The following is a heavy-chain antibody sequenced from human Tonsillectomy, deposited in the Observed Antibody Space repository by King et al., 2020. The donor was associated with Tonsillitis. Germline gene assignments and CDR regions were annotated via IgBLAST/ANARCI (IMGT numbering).Heavy chain of an antibody. V-gene: IGHV3-30*18. CDR1: GFTFSNYG. CDR3: AKDRGDETAMVNAFDF. Sequence: VQLVESGGGVVQPGRSLRLSCAASGFTFSNYGMHWVRQAPGKGLEWVAVISYDGSNKYYADSVRGRFTISRDNSKNTLYLQMNSLRAEDTAVYYCAKDRGDETAMVNAFDFWGQGTMVTVSS. J-gene: IGHJ3*01. CDR2: ISYDGSNK. D-gene: IGHD5-18*01.